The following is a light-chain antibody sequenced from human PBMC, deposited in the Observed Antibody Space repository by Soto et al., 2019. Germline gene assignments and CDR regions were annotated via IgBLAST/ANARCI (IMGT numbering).Light chain of an antibody. CDR1: SSDVGGYNY. J-gene: IGLJ1*01. CDR2: EVN. CDR3: NSYTGWIYV. Sequence: QSALTQPPSASGSPGQSVTISCTGTSSDVGGYNYVSWYQHHPGKAPKLMIFEVNKRPSGVPDRFSGSKFGNTASLTVSGLQAEEEADYYCNSYTGWIYVFGTGTKLTVL. V-gene: IGLV2-8*01.